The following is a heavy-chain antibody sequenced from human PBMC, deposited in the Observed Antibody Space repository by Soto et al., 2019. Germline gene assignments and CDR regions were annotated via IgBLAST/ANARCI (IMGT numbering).Heavy chain of an antibody. CDR3: ARDLGKQWLVPGHATDAFDI. V-gene: IGHV3-13*04. CDR2: IGTAGDT. Sequence: GGSLILSCAASGFTFSSYDMHWVRQATGKGLEWVSAIGTAGDTYYPGSVKGRFTISRDNAKNSLYLQMNSLRAEDTAVYYCARDLGKQWLVPGHATDAFDIWGQGTMVTVSS. D-gene: IGHD6-19*01. J-gene: IGHJ3*02. CDR1: GFTFSSYD.